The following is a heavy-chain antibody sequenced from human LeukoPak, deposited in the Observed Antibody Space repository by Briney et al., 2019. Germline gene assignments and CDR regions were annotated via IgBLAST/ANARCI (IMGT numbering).Heavy chain of an antibody. CDR3: AKFIAAPFYFDY. CDR1: GFNFGDYA. CDR2: ISSSSSYI. Sequence: GGSPKLSCITSGFNFGDYAVNWVRQAPGKGLEWVSSISSSSSYIYYADSVKGRFTISRDNAKNSLYLQMNSLRAEDTAVYYCAKFIAAPFYFDYWGQGTLVTVSS. J-gene: IGHJ4*02. V-gene: IGHV3-21*01. D-gene: IGHD6-13*01.